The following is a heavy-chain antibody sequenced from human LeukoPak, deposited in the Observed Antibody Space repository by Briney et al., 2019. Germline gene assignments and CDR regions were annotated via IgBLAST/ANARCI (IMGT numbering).Heavy chain of an antibody. J-gene: IGHJ5*02. Sequence: GGSLRLSCAASGFTFSSYAMHWVRQAPGKGLEWVAVISYDGSNKYYADSVKGRFTISRDNSKNTLYLQMNSLRSDDTAVYYCARDGLSGSFDPWGQGTLVTVSS. D-gene: IGHD1-26*01. CDR2: ISYDGSNK. V-gene: IGHV3-30*04. CDR1: GFTFSSYA. CDR3: ARDGLSGSFDP.